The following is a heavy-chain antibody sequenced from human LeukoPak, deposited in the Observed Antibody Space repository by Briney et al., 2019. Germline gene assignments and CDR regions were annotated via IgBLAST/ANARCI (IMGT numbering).Heavy chain of an antibody. V-gene: IGHV1-69*13. CDR3: AREGGVVVPAATTVAGFDI. D-gene: IGHD2-2*01. CDR2: IIPIFGTA. CDR1: GGTFSRYA. J-gene: IGHJ3*02. Sequence: SVKVSCKASGGTFSRYAISWVRQAPGQGLEWMGGIIPIFGTANYAQKFQGRVTITADESTSTAYMELSSLRSEDTAVYYCAREGGVVVPAATTVAGFDIWGQGTMVTVSS.